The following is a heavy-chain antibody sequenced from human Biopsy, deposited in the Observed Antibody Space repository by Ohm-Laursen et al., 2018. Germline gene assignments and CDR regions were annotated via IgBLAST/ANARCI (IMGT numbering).Heavy chain of an antibody. J-gene: IGHJ4*02. Sequence: VSSVKVSCKASGYSFTSYYMHWVRQAPGQGLEWMGMINPSGSTTSYPQIFQGRVTMTRDTSKSTVYMELSSLRSADTAVCFCARNTGWYGDLYYFDYWGQGTLVTVSS. D-gene: IGHD6-19*01. CDR1: GYSFTSYY. CDR3: ARNTGWYGDLYYFDY. CDR2: INPSGSTT. V-gene: IGHV1-46*01.